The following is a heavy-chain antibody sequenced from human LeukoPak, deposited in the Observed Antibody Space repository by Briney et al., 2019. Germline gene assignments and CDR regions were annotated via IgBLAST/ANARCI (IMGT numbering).Heavy chain of an antibody. D-gene: IGHD3-10*01. CDR2: MNPNSGNT. CDR1: GYTFTSYD. CDR3: AREESGGLSWGMDV. Sequence: ASVKVSCKASGYTFTSYDINWVRQATGQGLEWMGWMNPNSGNTDYAQKFQGRVTMTRNTSISTAYMELSSLRSEDTAVYFCAREESGGLSWGMDVWGQGTTVTVSS. V-gene: IGHV1-8*01. J-gene: IGHJ6*02.